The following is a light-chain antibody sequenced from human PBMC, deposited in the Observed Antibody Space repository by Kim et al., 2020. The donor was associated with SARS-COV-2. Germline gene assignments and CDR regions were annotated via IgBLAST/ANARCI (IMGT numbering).Light chain of an antibody. CDR1: SSNIGSNY. CDR2: RND. V-gene: IGLV1-47*01. Sequence: QPVLTQPPSASGTPGQRVNISCSGTSSNIGSNYVYWYQQLPGTAPKLLIYRNDQRPSRVPDRFSGSKSGTSASLAISGLRSEDEADYHCAAWDDSLSGHWMFGGGTKVTVL. J-gene: IGLJ3*02. CDR3: AAWDDSLSGHWM.